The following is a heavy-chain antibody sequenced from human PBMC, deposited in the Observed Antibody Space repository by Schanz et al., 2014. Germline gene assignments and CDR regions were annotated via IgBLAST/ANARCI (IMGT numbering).Heavy chain of an antibody. CDR1: GFSFSSYA. D-gene: IGHD6-19*01. Sequence: EVQLVESGGGLVKPGGSLRLSCAASGFSFSSYAMGWVRQARGKGLEWVSVIGVDGTTTYYADSVKGRFTISRDNSKNTLYLEVNSLRPEDTALYYCARDNSHWLVDYWGQGTLVTVSS. CDR3: ARDNSHWLVDY. J-gene: IGHJ4*02. CDR2: IGVDGTTT. V-gene: IGHV3-23*04.